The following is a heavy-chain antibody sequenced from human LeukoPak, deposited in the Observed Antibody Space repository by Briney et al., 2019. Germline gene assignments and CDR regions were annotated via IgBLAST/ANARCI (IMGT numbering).Heavy chain of an antibody. J-gene: IGHJ2*01. Sequence: SETLSLTCSVSGGSISRYYWSWIRQPPGTGLEWIGYIYYSGSTNYNPSLKSRVTISVDTSKNQFSLKLSSVTAADTAVYYCARDPDYYDSSGSSGYFDLWGRGTLVTVSS. D-gene: IGHD3-22*01. CDR2: IYYSGST. CDR1: GGSISRYY. V-gene: IGHV4-59*01. CDR3: ARDPDYYDSSGSSGYFDL.